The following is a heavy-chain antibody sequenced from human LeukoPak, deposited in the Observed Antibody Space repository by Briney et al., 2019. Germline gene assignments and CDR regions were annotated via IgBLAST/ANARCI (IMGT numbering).Heavy chain of an antibody. CDR2: IRYDGSNK. CDR1: GFTFSSYG. Sequence: GSLRLSCAASGFTFSSYGMHWVRQAPGKGLEWVAFIRYDGSNKYYADSVKGRFTISRDNSKNTLYLQMNSLRAEDTAVYYCAKDPARGQLGIFDYWGQGTLVTVSP. J-gene: IGHJ4*02. CDR3: AKDPARGQLGIFDY. V-gene: IGHV3-30*02. D-gene: IGHD6-6*01.